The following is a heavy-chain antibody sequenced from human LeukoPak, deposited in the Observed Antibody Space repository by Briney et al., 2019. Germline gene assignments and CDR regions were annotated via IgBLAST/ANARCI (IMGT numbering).Heavy chain of an antibody. CDR1: GFTFDDYG. D-gene: IGHD2-21*02. CDR3: ARLFCGGDCYSVDYFYNYAMDV. Sequence: GGSLRLSCAASGFTFDDYGMSWVRQAPGKGLEWVSGINWNGGSTGYADSVRGRFTISRDNAKNSLYLQMNSLRAEDTALYHCARLFCGGDCYSVDYFYNYAMDVWGQGTTVTVSS. CDR2: INWNGGST. J-gene: IGHJ6*02. V-gene: IGHV3-20*01.